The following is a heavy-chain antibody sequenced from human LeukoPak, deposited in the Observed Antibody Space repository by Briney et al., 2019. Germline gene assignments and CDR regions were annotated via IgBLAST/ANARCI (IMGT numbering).Heavy chain of an antibody. CDR2: IYYSGST. CDR3: ARAYDSSGCFDY. J-gene: IGHJ4*02. D-gene: IGHD3-22*01. Sequence: SXXLSLTCTVSGGSISSYYWSWLGQPPGKGLEWIWYIYYSGSTNYIPSLKSRVTISVDTSKNQFSLKLSSVTAADTAVYYCARAYDSSGCFDYWGQGTLVTVSS. V-gene: IGHV4-59*01. CDR1: GGSISSYY.